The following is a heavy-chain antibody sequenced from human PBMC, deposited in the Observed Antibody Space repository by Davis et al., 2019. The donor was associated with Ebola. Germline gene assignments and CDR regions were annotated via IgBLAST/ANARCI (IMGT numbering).Heavy chain of an antibody. V-gene: IGHV3-23*01. J-gene: IGHJ6*04. CDR1: GFTFRRYA. D-gene: IGHD6-19*01. CDR3: AKGGSGWPSDYSYDTGV. CDR2: ITSSGGTT. Sequence: PGGSLRLSCAASGFTFRRYAMTWARQAPGKGLEWVSAITSSGGTTYYADSVKGRFTISRDNSRNTLYLQMTSLRVDDTAVYYCAKGGSGWPSDYSYDTGVWGNGTTVTVSS.